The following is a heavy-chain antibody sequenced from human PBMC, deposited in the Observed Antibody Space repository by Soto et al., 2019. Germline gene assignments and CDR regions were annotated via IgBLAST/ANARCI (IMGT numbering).Heavy chain of an antibody. V-gene: IGHV1-18*04. Sequence: VQLVQSGAEVKKPGASVKVSCKASGYTFSRFSISWVRQAPGQVLEWMGWISGNTGKTHYAQKFQDRVTMTADTSTNTAHMELRSLRSDDTAVYYCARETGVVVIVKGEFEFWGQGTLVTVSS. J-gene: IGHJ4*02. CDR2: ISGNTGKT. D-gene: IGHD2-15*01. CDR1: GYTFSRFS. CDR3: ARETGVVVIVKGEFEF.